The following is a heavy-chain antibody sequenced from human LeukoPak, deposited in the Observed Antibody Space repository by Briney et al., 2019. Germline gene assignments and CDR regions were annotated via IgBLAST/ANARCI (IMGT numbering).Heavy chain of an antibody. V-gene: IGHV4-39*07. CDR1: GASISGSNYY. J-gene: IGHJ4*02. CDR3: ARFTSGIYDY. D-gene: IGHD1-26*01. CDR2: IYSSGST. Sequence: SETLSLTCAVSGASISGSNYYWGWIRQPPGKGLEWIGNIYSSGSTYYNPSLQSRVTILVDTSKNQFSLKLNSVTAADTAVYFCARFTSGIYDYWGQGTLVTVPS.